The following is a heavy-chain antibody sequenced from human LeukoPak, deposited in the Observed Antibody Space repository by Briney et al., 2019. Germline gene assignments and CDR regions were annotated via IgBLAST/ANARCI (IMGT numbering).Heavy chain of an antibody. Sequence: ASVKVSCKASGYTFTSYAMNWVRQAPGQGLEWMGWINTNTGNPTYAQGFTGRFVFSLDTSVSTAYLQISSPKAEDTAVYYCAREPLSSSWSYYYYYGMDVWGQGTTVTVSS. CDR2: INTNTGNP. CDR1: GYTFTSYA. D-gene: IGHD6-13*01. V-gene: IGHV7-4-1*02. CDR3: AREPLSSSWSYYYYYGMDV. J-gene: IGHJ6*02.